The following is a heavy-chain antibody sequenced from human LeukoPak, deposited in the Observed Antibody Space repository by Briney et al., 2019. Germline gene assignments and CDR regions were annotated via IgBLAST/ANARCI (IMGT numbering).Heavy chain of an antibody. D-gene: IGHD2-2*02. Sequence: PSETLSLTCAVYGGSFSGYYWSWIRQPPGKGLEWIGEINHSGSTNYNPSLKSRVTISVDTSKNQFSLKLSSVTAADTAAYYCARGGPYCSSTSCHSPPFDIWGQGTMVTVSS. V-gene: IGHV4-34*01. CDR1: GGSFSGYY. CDR2: INHSGST. J-gene: IGHJ3*02. CDR3: ARGGPYCSSTSCHSPPFDI.